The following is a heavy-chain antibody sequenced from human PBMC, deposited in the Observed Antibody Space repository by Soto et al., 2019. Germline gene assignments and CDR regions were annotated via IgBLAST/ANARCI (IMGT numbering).Heavy chain of an antibody. CDR1: GGSISSNDFY. J-gene: IGHJ4*02. CDR2: IYYSGNT. Sequence: PSETLSLTCIVSGGSISSNDFYWSWIRQHPGKGLEWIGYIYYSGNTNYNPSLESRVTISVDTSKNQFSLKLSSVTAADTAVYYCARIPPQYYYDSSGTYFDYWGQGTLVTVSS. CDR3: ARIPPQYYYDSSGTYFDY. V-gene: IGHV4-30-4*08. D-gene: IGHD3-22*01.